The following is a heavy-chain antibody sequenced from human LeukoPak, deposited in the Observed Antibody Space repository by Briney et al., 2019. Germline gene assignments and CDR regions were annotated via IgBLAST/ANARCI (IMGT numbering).Heavy chain of an antibody. CDR2: IWYDGSNK. Sequence: GGSLRLSCAASGFTFSSYAMSWVRQAPGKGLEWVAVIWYDGSNKYYADSVKGRFTISRDNSKNTLYLQMNSLRAEDTAVYYCAKEGYSSGWYVGEFDYWGQGTLVTVSS. CDR3: AKEGYSSGWYVGEFDY. D-gene: IGHD6-19*01. V-gene: IGHV3-33*06. J-gene: IGHJ4*02. CDR1: GFTFSSYA.